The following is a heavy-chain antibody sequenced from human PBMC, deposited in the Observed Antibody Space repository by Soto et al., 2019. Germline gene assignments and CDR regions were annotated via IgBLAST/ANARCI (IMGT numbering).Heavy chain of an antibody. D-gene: IGHD5-18*01. CDR3: ARASGYSYGAPKL. CDR1: GGSISSYY. J-gene: IGHJ4*02. Sequence: PSETLSLTCTVSGGSISSYYWSWIRQPPGKGLEWIGYFYYTGSTNYNPSLKSRVTISVDTSKNQFSLKLSSVTAADTAVYYCARASGYSYGAPKLWGQGTLVNVSS. CDR2: FYYTGST. V-gene: IGHV4-59*01.